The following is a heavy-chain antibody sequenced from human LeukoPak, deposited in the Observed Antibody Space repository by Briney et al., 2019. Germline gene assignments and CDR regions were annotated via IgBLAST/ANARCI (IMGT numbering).Heavy chain of an antibody. Sequence: GGSLRLSCAASGFTSSSFPMSWVRQAPGKGLEWVSGISGGASGTYYADSVKGRFTISRDNSKNTLYLQMNSLRAEDTAVYYCAKDLLPGGAAPHAFDIWGQGTMVTVSS. CDR1: GFTSSSFP. D-gene: IGHD3-9*01. CDR2: ISGGASGT. J-gene: IGHJ3*02. CDR3: AKDLLPGGAAPHAFDI. V-gene: IGHV3-23*01.